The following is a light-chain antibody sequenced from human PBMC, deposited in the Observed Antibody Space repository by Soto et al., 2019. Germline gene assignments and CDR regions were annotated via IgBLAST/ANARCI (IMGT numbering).Light chain of an antibody. V-gene: IGKV3-11*01. CDR1: QSLSSY. J-gene: IGKJ1*01. Sequence: EIVLTQSPATLSLSPGERATLSCRASQSLSSYLAWYQQKPGQAPRLLIYDSSNRATGIPARFSGSGSGTDFTLTISSLEPEDFAVYYCQQRSDWLWTFGQGTKVEIK. CDR2: DSS. CDR3: QQRSDWLWT.